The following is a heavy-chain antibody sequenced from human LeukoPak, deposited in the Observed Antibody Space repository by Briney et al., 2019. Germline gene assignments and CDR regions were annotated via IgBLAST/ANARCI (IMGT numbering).Heavy chain of an antibody. CDR1: GGSISGYY. CDR3: ARFTYTTRPSDV. J-gene: IGHJ6*04. D-gene: IGHD3-16*01. V-gene: IGHV4-4*09. Sequence: SETPSLTCSVSGGSISGYYWSWIRQPPGQALEWIGYIYSSGSTNYNPSLQSRVTMSVDTSMNQFSLRLSSVTAADTAVYYCARFTYTTRPSDVWGKGTTVTVSS. CDR2: IYSSGST.